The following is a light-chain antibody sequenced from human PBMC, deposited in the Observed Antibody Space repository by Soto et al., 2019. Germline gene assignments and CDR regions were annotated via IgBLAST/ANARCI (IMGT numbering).Light chain of an antibody. V-gene: IGKV3-15*01. CDR1: QSVSKY. J-gene: IGKJ1*01. CDR2: GAS. Sequence: EIVLTQSPATVSLSPGERATLSCRASQSVSKYLAWYQQKPGQAPRLLIYGASTRATGIPARFSGSGSGTEFTLTISSLQSEDFAVYYCQQYNNWPRTFGQGTKVDI. CDR3: QQYNNWPRT.